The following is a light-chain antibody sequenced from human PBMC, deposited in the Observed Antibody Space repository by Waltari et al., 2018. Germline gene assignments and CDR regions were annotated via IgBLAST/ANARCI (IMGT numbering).Light chain of an antibody. CDR1: QSISSW. J-gene: IGKJ1*01. V-gene: IGKV1-5*03. CDR3: QQYNSYPWT. CDR2: KSS. Sequence: DSQMTQSPSTLSASVGDRVTIPCRASQSISSWLAWYQQKPGKAPKLLIYKSSSLESGVPSMFSGSGSGTEFTLTISSLQPDDFATYYCQQYNSYPWTFGQGTKVEIK.